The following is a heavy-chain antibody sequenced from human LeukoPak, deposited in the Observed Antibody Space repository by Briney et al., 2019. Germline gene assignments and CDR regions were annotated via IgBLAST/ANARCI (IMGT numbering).Heavy chain of an antibody. J-gene: IGHJ4*02. D-gene: IGHD3-3*01. CDR2: IYYSGST. CDR1: GGSISSSSYY. Sequence: TSSETLSLTCTVSGGSISSSSYYWGWIRQPPGKGLGWIGSIYYSGSTYYNPSLKSRVTISVDTSKNQFSLKLSSVTAADTAVYYCARAYDFWSGYHFTYDYWGQGTLVTVSS. CDR3: ARAYDFWSGYHFTYDY. V-gene: IGHV4-39*01.